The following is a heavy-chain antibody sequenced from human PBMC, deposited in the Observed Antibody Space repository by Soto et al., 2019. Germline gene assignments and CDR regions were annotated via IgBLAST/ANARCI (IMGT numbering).Heavy chain of an antibody. CDR2: ISYDGSNK. Sequence: ESGGGVVQPGRSLRLSCAASGFTFSSYAMHWVRQAPGKGLEWVAVISYDGSNKYYADSVKGRFTISRDNSKNTLYLQMNSLRAEDTAVYYCARASNVWDTAMVFFDYWGQGTLVTVSS. J-gene: IGHJ4*02. D-gene: IGHD5-18*01. CDR1: GFTFSSYA. CDR3: ARASNVWDTAMVFFDY. V-gene: IGHV3-30-3*01.